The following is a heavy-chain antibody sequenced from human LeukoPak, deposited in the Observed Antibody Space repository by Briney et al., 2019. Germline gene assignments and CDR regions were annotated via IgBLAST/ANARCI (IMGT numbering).Heavy chain of an antibody. D-gene: IGHD3-10*01. CDR3: ARDTGYGSGSYYNGEYYYYGMDV. CDR1: GFTLSSYS. CDR2: ISSSSSYI. V-gene: IGHV3-21*01. Sequence: PGGSLRLSCAASGFTLSSYSMNWVRQAPGKGLEWVSSISSSSSYIYYADSVKGRFTISRDNAKNSLYLQMNSLRAEDTAVYYCARDTGYGSGSYYNGEYYYYGMDVWGQGTTVTVSS. J-gene: IGHJ6*02.